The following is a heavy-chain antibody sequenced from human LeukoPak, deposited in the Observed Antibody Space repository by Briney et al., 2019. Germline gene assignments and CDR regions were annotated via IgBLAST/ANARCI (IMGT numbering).Heavy chain of an antibody. D-gene: IGHD3-22*01. CDR1: GGSISSYY. V-gene: IGHV4-4*07. Sequence: PSETLSLTCTVSGGSISSYYWSWIRQPAGRGLEWIGRIYTSGSTNYNPSLKSRVTMSVDTSKNQFSLKLSSVTAADTAVYYCARDEYYYDSSGYQSPSFDYWGQGTLVTVSS. J-gene: IGHJ4*02. CDR2: IYTSGST. CDR3: ARDEYYYDSSGYQSPSFDY.